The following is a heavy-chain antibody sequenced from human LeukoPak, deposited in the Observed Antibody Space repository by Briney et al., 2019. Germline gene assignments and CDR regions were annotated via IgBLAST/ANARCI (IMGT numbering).Heavy chain of an antibody. CDR1: GGSISSSSYY. D-gene: IGHD6-19*01. CDR3: ARHRLGKQIAVAGRQNWFDP. CDR2: IYYSGST. J-gene: IGHJ5*02. Sequence: TSETLSLTCTVSGGSISSSSYYWGWIRQPPGKGLEWIGSIYYSGSTYYNPSLKSRVTISVDTSKNQFSLRLSCVTAADTAVYYCARHRLGKQIAVAGRQNWFDPWGQGTLVTVSS. V-gene: IGHV4-39*01.